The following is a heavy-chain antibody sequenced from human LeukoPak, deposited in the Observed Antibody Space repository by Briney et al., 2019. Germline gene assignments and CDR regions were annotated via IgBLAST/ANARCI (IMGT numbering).Heavy chain of an antibody. CDR2: IYTSGST. CDR3: ARVDSSSWSTNWFDP. V-gene: IGHV4-4*07. CDR1: GGSISSYY. D-gene: IGHD6-13*01. Sequence: PSETLSLTCTVSGGSISSYYWSWIRQPAGKGLEWIGRIYTSGSTNYNPSLKSRVTISVDTSKNQFSLKLSSVTAADTAVYYRARVDSSSWSTNWFDPWGQGTLVTVSS. J-gene: IGHJ5*02.